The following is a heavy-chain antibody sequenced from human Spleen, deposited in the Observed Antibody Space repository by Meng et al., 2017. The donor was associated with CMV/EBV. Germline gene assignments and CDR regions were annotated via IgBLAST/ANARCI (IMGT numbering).Heavy chain of an antibody. J-gene: IGHJ4*02. V-gene: IGHV4-30-4*08. CDR3: ASFDHIPRRNYFDY. CDR2: IHYSGST. CDR1: GGSISSGTYY. Sequence: QGKLHESGPGLVKPAQTLSLTCTGSGGSISSGTYYWGWIRQLPGKGLEWIAYIHYSGSTYYSPSLKSRVTISVDTSKNQFSLNLNSMTAADTAVYYCASFDHIPRRNYFDYWGQGTLVTVSS. D-gene: IGHD2-21*01.